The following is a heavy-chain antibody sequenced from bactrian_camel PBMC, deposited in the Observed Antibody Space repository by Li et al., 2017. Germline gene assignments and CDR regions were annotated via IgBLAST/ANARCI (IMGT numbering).Heavy chain of an antibody. CDR2: IFIGGGNT. CDR1: GLTFLGSS. CDR3: SVATTSGTFNY. D-gene: IGHD5*01. Sequence: HVQLVESGGGSVRAGETLRLSCTAYGLTFLGSSMGWFRQAPGKEREGVAAIFIGGGNTEYADSVKGRFAISRDNAKNTVYLQMNSLKPEDTALYYCSVATTSGTFNYWGQGTQVTVS. V-gene: IGHV3S63*01. J-gene: IGHJ4*01.